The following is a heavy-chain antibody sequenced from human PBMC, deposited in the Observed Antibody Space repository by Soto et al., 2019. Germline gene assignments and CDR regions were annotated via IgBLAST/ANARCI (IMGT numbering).Heavy chain of an antibody. CDR3: ARGGTTVVTGLQH. CDR2: IIPILGIA. J-gene: IGHJ1*01. Sequence: GASVKVSCKASRGTFSSYTISWVRQAPGQGLEWMGRIIPILGIANYAQKFQGRVTITADKSTSTAYMELSSLRSEDTAVYYCARGGTTVVTGLQHWGQGTLVTVSS. D-gene: IGHD4-17*01. CDR1: RGTFSSYT. V-gene: IGHV1-69*02.